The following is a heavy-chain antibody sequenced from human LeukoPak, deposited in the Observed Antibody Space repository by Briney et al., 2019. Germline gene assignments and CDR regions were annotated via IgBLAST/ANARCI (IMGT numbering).Heavy chain of an antibody. V-gene: IGHV3-21*03. CDR3: ARAYCSSTSCYANDY. CDR2: ISSSSSYI. D-gene: IGHD2-2*01. Sequence: GSLRLSCAASGFTFSSYSMNWVRQAPGKGLEWVSSISSSSSYIYYADSVKGRFTISRDNAKNSLYLQMNSLRAEDTAVYYCARAYCSSTSCYANDYWGQGTLVTVSS. J-gene: IGHJ4*02. CDR1: GFTFSSYS.